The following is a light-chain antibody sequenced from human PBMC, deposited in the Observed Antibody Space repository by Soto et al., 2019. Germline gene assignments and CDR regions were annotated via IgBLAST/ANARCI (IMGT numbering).Light chain of an antibody. J-gene: IGKJ1*01. CDR1: QSVSSSY. CDR3: QRYENWPPWT. Sequence: EIVLTQSPGTLSLSPSERAALXCRASQSVSSSYLAWYQQKPGQAPRLLIYGASTRATGIPTRFSGSGSGTEFTLTISSLQSEDFAVYYCQRYENWPPWTFGQGTKVDIK. V-gene: IGKV3-15*01. CDR2: GAS.